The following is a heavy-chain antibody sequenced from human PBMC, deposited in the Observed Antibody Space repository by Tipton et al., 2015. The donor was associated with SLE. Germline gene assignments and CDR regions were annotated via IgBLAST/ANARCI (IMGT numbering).Heavy chain of an antibody. Sequence: SLRLSCAASGFTFSSYAMSWIRQAPGKGLEWVSYISSSGSTIYYADSVKGRFTISRDNAKNSLYLQMNSLRAEDTAVYYCARVFKRYSSSWTDGYFDYWGQGTLVTVSS. D-gene: IGHD6-13*01. CDR2: ISSSGSTI. V-gene: IGHV3-11*04. J-gene: IGHJ4*02. CDR1: GFTFSSYA. CDR3: ARVFKRYSSSWTDGYFDY.